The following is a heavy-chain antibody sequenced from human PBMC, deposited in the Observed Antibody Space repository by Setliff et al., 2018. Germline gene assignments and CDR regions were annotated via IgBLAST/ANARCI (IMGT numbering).Heavy chain of an antibody. CDR1: GASTTTYY. Sequence: SETLSLTCEVPGASTTTYYWSWIRQPPGKGLEWIGYVFYGGNTKFNPPLKSRASISVDTTKNQFSLRLISVTAADTAIYYCARHLGPWDPVDYWGPGTLVTVSS. J-gene: IGHJ4*02. D-gene: IGHD1-26*01. CDR2: VFYGGNT. V-gene: IGHV4-59*08. CDR3: ARHLGPWDPVDY.